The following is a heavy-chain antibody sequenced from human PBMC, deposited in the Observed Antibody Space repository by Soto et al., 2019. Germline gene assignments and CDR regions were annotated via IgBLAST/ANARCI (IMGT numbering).Heavy chain of an antibody. CDR3: AADPWTYYYYYGMDV. Sequence: ASVKVSCRASDYTFTSYCISWVRQAPGQGLEWIGWISVGSGNTNYAQKLQDRVTITRDMSTSTAYMELSSLRSEDTAVYYCAADPWTYYYYYGMDVWGQGTTVTVSS. CDR2: ISVGSGNT. J-gene: IGHJ6*02. D-gene: IGHD1-1*01. V-gene: IGHV1-18*01. CDR1: DYTFTSYC.